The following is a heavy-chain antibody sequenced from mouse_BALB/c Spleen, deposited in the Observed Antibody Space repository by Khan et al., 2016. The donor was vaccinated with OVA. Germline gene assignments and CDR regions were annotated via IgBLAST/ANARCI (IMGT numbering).Heavy chain of an antibody. CDR1: GYTFTSYT. CDR3: VRDGAYHRNDGWFAY. Sequence: QVQLQQSGAELARPGASVKMSCKASGYTFTSYTIHWIKKRPGQGLEWIGYINPSNGYTNYNQKFKDKATLTTDKSSTTAYLQLSSLTSDDSAVCNCVRDGAYHRNDGWFAYWGQGTLVTVSA. D-gene: IGHD2-14*01. CDR2: INPSNGYT. J-gene: IGHJ3*01. V-gene: IGHV1-4*01.